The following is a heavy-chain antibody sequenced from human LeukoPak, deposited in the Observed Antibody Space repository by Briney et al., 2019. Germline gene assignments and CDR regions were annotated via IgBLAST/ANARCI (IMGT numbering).Heavy chain of an antibody. Sequence: KPSETLSLTCTVSGGSISSYYWSWIRQPPGKGLEWIGYIYYSGSTNYNPSLKSRVTISVDTSKNQFSLNLSSVTAADTAVYYCARAPRGYSYAYDYWGQGTLVTVSS. D-gene: IGHD5-18*01. CDR3: ARAPRGYSYAYDY. CDR1: GGSISSYY. V-gene: IGHV4-59*12. CDR2: IYYSGST. J-gene: IGHJ4*02.